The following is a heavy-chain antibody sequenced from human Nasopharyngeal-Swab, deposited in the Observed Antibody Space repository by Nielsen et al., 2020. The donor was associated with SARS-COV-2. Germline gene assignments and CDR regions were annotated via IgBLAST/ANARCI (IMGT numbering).Heavy chain of an antibody. Sequence: WIRQPPGKGLEWIGEVHHSGSTHYNPSLKSQVVISADKSNQFSLRMNSVTAADTALYYCARSLVGCSSHTCALMNRGHGTLVTVSS. CDR3: ARSLVGCSSHTCALMN. CDR2: VHHSGST. D-gene: IGHD2-2*01. J-gene: IGHJ4*01. V-gene: IGHV4-4*02.